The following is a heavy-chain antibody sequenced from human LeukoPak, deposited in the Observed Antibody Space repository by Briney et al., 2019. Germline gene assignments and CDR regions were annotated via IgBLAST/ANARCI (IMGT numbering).Heavy chain of an antibody. CDR2: INHDRTT. V-gene: IGHV4-34*01. CDR3: ARHVHCSGGTCYPYGMDG. J-gene: IGHJ6*02. Sequence: SETLSLTCAVFGGSFSGYCWNWIRQPPGKGLEWIAEINHDRTTKYNPSLKSRVTISVDTSKNQFSLKLSSVTAADTAVYYCARHVHCSGGTCYPYGMDGWGQGTTVTVSS. CDR1: GGSFSGYC. D-gene: IGHD2-15*01.